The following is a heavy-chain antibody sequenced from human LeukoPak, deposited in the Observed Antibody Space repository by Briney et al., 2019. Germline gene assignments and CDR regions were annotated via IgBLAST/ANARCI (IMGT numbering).Heavy chain of an antibody. CDR1: GGSFSGYY. J-gene: IGHJ5*02. D-gene: IGHD4-11*01. CDR2: IYYSGST. CDR3: ARVQYPNWFDP. Sequence: PSETLSLTCAVYGGSFSGYYWSWIRQPPGKGLEWIGYIYYSGSTKYNPSLKSRVTISVDTSKNQFSLRLSSVTAADTAVYYCARVQYPNWFDPWGQGTLVTVSS. V-gene: IGHV4-34*01.